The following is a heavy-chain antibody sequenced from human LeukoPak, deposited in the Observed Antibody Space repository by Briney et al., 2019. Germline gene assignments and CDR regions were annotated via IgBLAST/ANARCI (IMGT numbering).Heavy chain of an antibody. J-gene: IGHJ4*02. Sequence: GGSLRLSCAASGFTFSSYAMSWVRQAPGKGLEWVSAISGSGGSTYYADSVKGRFTISRDNAKNSLYLQMNSLRAEDTAVYYCAGGRGTTIFGVVRPYYFDCWGQGTLVTVSS. CDR1: GFTFSSYA. D-gene: IGHD3-3*01. CDR3: AGGRGTTIFGVVRPYYFDC. CDR2: ISGSGGST. V-gene: IGHV3-23*01.